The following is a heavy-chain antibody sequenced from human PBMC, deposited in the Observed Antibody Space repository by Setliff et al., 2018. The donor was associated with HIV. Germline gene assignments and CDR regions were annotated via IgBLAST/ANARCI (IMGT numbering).Heavy chain of an antibody. CDR2: IYTSGST. V-gene: IGHV4-4*07. CDR1: GGSISSYY. Sequence: SETLSLTCTVSGGSISSYYWSWIRQPAGKGLEWIGRIYTSGSTNYNPSLKRRVTMSVDTSKNHFSLKLRSVTAADTAVYYCARGFTNYDIMTGYPRAPYYYYYMDVWGKGTTVTVSS. D-gene: IGHD3-9*01. CDR3: ARGFTNYDIMTGYPRAPYYYYYMDV. J-gene: IGHJ6*03.